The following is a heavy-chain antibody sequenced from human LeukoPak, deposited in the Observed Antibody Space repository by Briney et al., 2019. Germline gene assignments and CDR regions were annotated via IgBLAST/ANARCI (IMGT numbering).Heavy chain of an antibody. V-gene: IGHV3-48*01. J-gene: IGHJ4*02. CDR1: GFTLSSYA. D-gene: IGHD3-22*01. CDR2: ISSSSSTI. Sequence: GGSLRLSCAASGFTLSSYAMSWVRQAPGRGLEWVSYISSSSSTIYYADSAKGRFTISRDNAKNSLYLQMNTLRAEDTAVYYCARDRHKYNYDSGGYPPYWGQGTLVTVSS. CDR3: ARDRHKYNYDSGGYPPY.